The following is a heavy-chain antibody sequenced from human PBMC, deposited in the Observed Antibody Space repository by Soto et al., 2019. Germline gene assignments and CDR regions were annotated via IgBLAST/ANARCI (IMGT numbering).Heavy chain of an antibody. V-gene: IGHV1-24*01. CDR2: FDPEEGET. CDR3: ATDRKGPFDI. CDR1: GYTLTELS. J-gene: IGHJ3*02. Sequence: ASVKVSCKVSGYTLTELSMHWVRQAPGKGLEWMGGFDPEEGETIYAQNFQGRVTMTEDTSTDTAYMELSSLRSEYTAVYYCATDRKGPFDIWGQGTMVTVSS.